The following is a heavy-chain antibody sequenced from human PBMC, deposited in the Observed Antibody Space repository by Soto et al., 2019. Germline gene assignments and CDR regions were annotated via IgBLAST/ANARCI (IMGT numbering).Heavy chain of an antibody. CDR2: IHHSGNT. CDR3: ARLSRRRCGQYKIDF. Sequence: QVQLEESGPGLLRPAQSLSLTCTVSGDIIRDSGDHYWSWVRQSPGKGLQGLAYIHHSGNTYYRPSSKSRLSSALDTARNEFSLTRTTVTAADTAVYYCARLSRRRCGQYKIDFWGQGALVTVSS. J-gene: IGHJ4*02. V-gene: IGHV4-30-4*08. CDR1: GDIIRDSGDHY. D-gene: IGHD1-1*01.